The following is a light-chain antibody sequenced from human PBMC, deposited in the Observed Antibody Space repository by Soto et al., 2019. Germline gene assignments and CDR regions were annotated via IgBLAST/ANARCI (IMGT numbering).Light chain of an antibody. Sequence: QSVLTQPPSASGSPGQSVTISCTGTKNDIGLYDFVSWYQHHPGKAPRLIIYEVVQRPSGVPDRFSGSKSGNTASLTISGLQTEDEADYYCSSYTTSSALVFGGGTKVTVL. J-gene: IGLJ2*01. CDR1: KNDIGLYDF. V-gene: IGLV2-18*02. CDR2: EVV. CDR3: SSYTTSSALV.